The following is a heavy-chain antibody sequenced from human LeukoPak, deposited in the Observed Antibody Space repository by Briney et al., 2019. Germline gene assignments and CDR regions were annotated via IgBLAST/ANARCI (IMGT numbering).Heavy chain of an antibody. D-gene: IGHD3-10*01. CDR2: IYHSGST. V-gene: IGHV4-38-2*02. CDR1: GYSISSGYY. Sequence: KPSETLSLTCTVSGYSISSGYYWGWIRQPPGKGLEWIGSIYHSGSTFDNPSLKSRVTISVDTSKNQFSLKLSSVTAADTAVYYCARHGPIYGSGSYYLHRRTIVGFVYWGQGTLVTVSS. J-gene: IGHJ4*02. CDR3: ARHGPIYGSGSYYLHRRTIVGFVY.